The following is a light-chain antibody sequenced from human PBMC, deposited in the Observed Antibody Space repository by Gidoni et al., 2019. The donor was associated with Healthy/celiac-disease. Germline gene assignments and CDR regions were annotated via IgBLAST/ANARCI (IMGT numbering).Light chain of an antibody. V-gene: IGKV2-28*01. CDR3: MQALQTPRLT. J-gene: IGKJ4*01. Sequence: DIVMTQSPLSLPVTPGEPASISCRSSQSLLHSNGYNYLDWYLKKPGQSQQLLIYLGSNRASGVPDRFSGSGSGTDFTLKISRVEAEDVGVYYCMQALQTPRLTFGGRDQGGDQT. CDR2: LGS. CDR1: QSLLHSNGYNY.